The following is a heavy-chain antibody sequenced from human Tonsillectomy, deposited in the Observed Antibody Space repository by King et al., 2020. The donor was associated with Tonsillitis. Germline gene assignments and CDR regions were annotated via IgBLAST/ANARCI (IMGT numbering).Heavy chain of an antibody. Sequence: VQLVESGGGLVKPGGSLRLSCAASGFTFTKAWMNWVRQAPGKGLEWVGRIITKTDGGTTDYAAPVKGRFTIARNDSKNTLYLQMNSLKTEDTAVYYCTTRPWFDYWGQGTLVTVSS. CDR1: GFTFTKAW. J-gene: IGHJ4*02. CDR3: TTRPWFDY. CDR2: IITKTDGGTT. V-gene: IGHV3-15*07.